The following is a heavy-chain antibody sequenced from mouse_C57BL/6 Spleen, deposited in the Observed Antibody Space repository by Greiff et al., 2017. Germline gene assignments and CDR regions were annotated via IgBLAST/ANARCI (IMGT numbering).Heavy chain of an antibody. V-gene: IGHV1-72*01. D-gene: IGHD2-1*01. Sequence: QVQLQQPGAELVKPGASVKLSCKASGYTFTSYWLHWVKQRPGRGLEWIGRIDPNSGGTKYNEKFKSKATLTVDEPSSTAYMQLSSLASEDAAVYYCARADGNYPDYAMDYWGQGTSVTVSS. J-gene: IGHJ4*01. CDR3: ARADGNYPDYAMDY. CDR2: IDPNSGGT. CDR1: GYTFTSYW.